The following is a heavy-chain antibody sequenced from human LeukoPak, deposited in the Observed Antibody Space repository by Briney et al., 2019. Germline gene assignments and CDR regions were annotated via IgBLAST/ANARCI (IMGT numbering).Heavy chain of an antibody. V-gene: IGHV3-48*03. CDR2: ISLSGSTI. J-gene: IGHJ6*02. Sequence: GGSLRLSCAASGFTFSYFEMNWVRQAPGKGLEWLSYISLSGSTIYYADSVKGRFTISRDNAKNSLYLQMNSLRAEDTAVYYCARDQDYYGMDVWGQGTTVTVSS. CDR1: GFTFSYFE. CDR3: ARDQDYYGMDV.